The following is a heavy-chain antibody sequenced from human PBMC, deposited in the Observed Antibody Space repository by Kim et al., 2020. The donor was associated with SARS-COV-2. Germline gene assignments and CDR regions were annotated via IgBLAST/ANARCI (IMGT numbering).Heavy chain of an antibody. CDR3: SRSTVGAYFDY. CDR1: GSSVRSSY. J-gene: IGHJ4*02. Sequence: GESLKISCAVSGSSVRSSYMTWVRQAPGKGLEWVSAIHDAGSTYYADSVKGRFTISRDIPKDTLYLQMNSLRADDTAVYYCSRSTVGAYFDYWGQGSLV. CDR2: IHDAGST. V-gene: IGHV3-53*01. D-gene: IGHD1-26*01.